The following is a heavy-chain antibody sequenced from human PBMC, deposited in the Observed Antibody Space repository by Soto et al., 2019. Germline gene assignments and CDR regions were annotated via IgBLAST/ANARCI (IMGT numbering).Heavy chain of an antibody. CDR1: GGSISSGGYY. V-gene: IGHV4-31*03. D-gene: IGHD5-12*01. Sequence: SETLSLTCTVSGGSISSGGYYWSWIRQHPGKGLEWIGYIYYSGSTYYNPPLKSRVTISVDTSKNQFSLKLSSVTAADTAVYYCARASKGLRNLRGAFDIWGQGTMVTVSS. CDR2: IYYSGST. J-gene: IGHJ3*02. CDR3: ARASKGLRNLRGAFDI.